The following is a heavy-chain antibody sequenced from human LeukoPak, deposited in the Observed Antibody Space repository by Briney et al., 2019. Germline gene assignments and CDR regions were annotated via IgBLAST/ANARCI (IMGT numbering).Heavy chain of an antibody. D-gene: IGHD4/OR15-4a*01. J-gene: IGHJ4*02. Sequence: GESLRLSCAASGFTFKKYWMNWVRQVPGKGLECLANIKEDGSETYYADSVKGRFTISRDNPKNLLFLQINSLRVEDTAEYYCARDRAPLTTMGYFDYWGQGTLVTVSS. V-gene: IGHV3-7*01. CDR2: IKEDGSET. CDR1: GFTFKKYW. CDR3: ARDRAPLTTMGYFDY.